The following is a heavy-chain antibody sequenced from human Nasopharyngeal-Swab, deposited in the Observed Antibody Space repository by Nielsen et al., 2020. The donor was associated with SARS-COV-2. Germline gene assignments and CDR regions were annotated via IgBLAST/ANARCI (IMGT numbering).Heavy chain of an antibody. J-gene: IGHJ6*03. V-gene: IGHV1-69*06. CDR2: IIPIFGTA. D-gene: IGHD3-10*01. CDR3: AREGRGSGYYYYMDV. Sequence: WVRQAPGQGLEWMGGIIPIFGTANYAQKFQGRVTITADKSTSTAYMELSSLRSEDTAVYYCAREGRGSGYYYYMDVWGKGTTVPSP.